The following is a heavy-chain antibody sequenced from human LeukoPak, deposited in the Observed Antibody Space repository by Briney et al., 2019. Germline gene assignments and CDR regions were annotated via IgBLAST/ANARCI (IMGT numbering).Heavy chain of an antibody. V-gene: IGHV4-39*07. Sequence: SETLSLTCTVSGGSISSSSYYWGWIRQPPGKGLEWIGSIYYSGSTYYNPSLKSRVTISVDTSKNQFSLKLSSVTAADTAVYYCARYYGSGSYGLAYYYYYMDVWGKGTTVTVSS. CDR2: IYYSGST. CDR1: GGSISSSSYY. CDR3: ARYYGSGSYGLAYYYYYMDV. J-gene: IGHJ6*03. D-gene: IGHD3-10*01.